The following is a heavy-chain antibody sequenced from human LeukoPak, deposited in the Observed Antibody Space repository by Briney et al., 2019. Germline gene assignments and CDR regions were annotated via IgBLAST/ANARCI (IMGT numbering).Heavy chain of an antibody. CDR2: INHSGST. CDR3: AREWELLGNGY. V-gene: IGHV4-34*01. J-gene: IGHJ4*02. D-gene: IGHD1-26*01. CDR1: GGSFSGYY. Sequence: SETLSLTCAVYGGSFSGYYWSWIRQPPGKGLEWIGEINHSGSTNYNPSLKSRVTISVDTSKNQFSLKLSSVTAADTAVYYCAREWELLGNGYWGQGTLVTVSS.